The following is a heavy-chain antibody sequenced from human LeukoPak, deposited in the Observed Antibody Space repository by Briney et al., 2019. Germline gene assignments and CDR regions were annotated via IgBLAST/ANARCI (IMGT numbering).Heavy chain of an antibody. CDR2: IYYSGST. Sequence: SETLSLTCTVSGGSISSYYWSWIRQPAGKGLEWIGYIYYSGSTNYNPSLKSRVTISLDTSRNQFSLDLSSVTAADTAIYYCAGYSYDYNSFYIWGQGTMVTVSS. V-gene: IGHV4-59*01. J-gene: IGHJ3*02. D-gene: IGHD3-16*01. CDR3: AGYSYDYNSFYI. CDR1: GGSISSYY.